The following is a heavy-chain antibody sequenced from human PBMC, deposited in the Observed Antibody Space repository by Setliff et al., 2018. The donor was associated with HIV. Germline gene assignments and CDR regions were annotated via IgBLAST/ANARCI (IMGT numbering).Heavy chain of an antibody. Sequence: PSETLSLTCTVSGGSISSSSYYWGWIRQPPGKGLEWIGSIYYSGSTYYNLSLKSRAAISADTSKKQFSLKLTSVTAADTGIYYCVASSSWSCRLNYWGQGTQVTVSS. CDR3: VASSSWSCRLNY. CDR1: GGSISSSSYY. V-gene: IGHV4-39*07. D-gene: IGHD6-13*01. CDR2: IYYSGST. J-gene: IGHJ4*02.